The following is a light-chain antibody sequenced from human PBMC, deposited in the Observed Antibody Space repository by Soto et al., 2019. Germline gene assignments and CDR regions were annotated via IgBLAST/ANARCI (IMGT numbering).Light chain of an antibody. J-gene: IGKJ1*01. CDR2: DAS. Sequence: EIVMTQSPATLSVSPGETATLSCRASQSVNSNLAWYQQKPGQAPRLLISDASTRAAGLPARFSGSVSGTEFTLTISSLQSEDFAVYFCQQSNNWPKTFGQGTKVEIK. CDR1: QSVNSN. V-gene: IGKV3-15*01. CDR3: QQSNNWPKT.